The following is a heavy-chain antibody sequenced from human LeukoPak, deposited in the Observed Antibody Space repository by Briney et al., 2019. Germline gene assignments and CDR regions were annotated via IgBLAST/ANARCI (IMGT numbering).Heavy chain of an antibody. Sequence: LAGGSLRLSCAASGFTISTYAMTWVRQAPGKGLEWVSSITSSGATTYYADSVKGRFTISRDISKNTLYLQMNSLTAEDSAVYYCAKEFIAGDGHVDCDSWGQGTLVTVSS. V-gene: IGHV3-23*01. CDR2: ITSSGATT. J-gene: IGHJ4*02. D-gene: IGHD5-24*01. CDR1: GFTISTYA. CDR3: AKEFIAGDGHVDCDS.